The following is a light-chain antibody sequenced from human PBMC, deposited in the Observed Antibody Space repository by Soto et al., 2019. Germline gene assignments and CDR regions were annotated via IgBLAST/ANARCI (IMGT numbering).Light chain of an antibody. J-gene: IGKJ1*01. CDR2: DTS. CDR1: QSVSSSY. V-gene: IGKV3D-20*01. Sequence: IVVTQSAAALSSSTGERATLSCWASQSVSSSYVAWYQHKPGLAPRLLIHDTSSRAIGIPDRFSGSRSGAEFTLTINSLQPEDFAVYYCQQYRNWPRTFGQRTKVDVK. CDR3: QQYRNWPRT.